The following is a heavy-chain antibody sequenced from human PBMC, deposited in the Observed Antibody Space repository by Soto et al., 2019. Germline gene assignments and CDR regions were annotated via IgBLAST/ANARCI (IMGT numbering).Heavy chain of an antibody. CDR3: ARVRMLWYGELSH. D-gene: IGHD3-10*01. Sequence: QVQLVQSGAEVKKPGASVKISCKTSGYTFMTYALHWVRQAPGQRPEWMGWINPGNGNTEYSQKLQGRGTITRDTSARTVFTEVATMTSEATAVYYCARVRMLWYGELSHWGQGTQVIVSA. V-gene: IGHV1-3*01. CDR2: INPGNGNT. CDR1: GYTFMTYA. J-gene: IGHJ4*02.